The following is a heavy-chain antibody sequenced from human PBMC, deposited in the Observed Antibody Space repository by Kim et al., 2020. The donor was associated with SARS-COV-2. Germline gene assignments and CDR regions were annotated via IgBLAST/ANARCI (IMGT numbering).Heavy chain of an antibody. Sequence: GGSLRLSCAVSGFTVSSDYMSWVRQAPGKGLVWVSVIYSGGNSSYSDSVMGSLTISRDNYNNTLRFQMNSRRADDTAVYYYGREPCGNLYLHLCGCGSLV. J-gene: IGHJ2*01. V-gene: IGHV3-66*01. CDR1: GFTVSSDY. CDR2: IYSGGNS. D-gene: IGHD2-21*01. CDR3: GREPCGNLYLHL.